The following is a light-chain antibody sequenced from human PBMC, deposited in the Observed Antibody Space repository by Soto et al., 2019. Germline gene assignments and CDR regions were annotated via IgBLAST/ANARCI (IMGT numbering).Light chain of an antibody. J-gene: IGLJ1*01. CDR1: SSDVGSYNL. Sequence: QSVLTQPASVSGSPGQSITISCTGTSSDVGSYNLVSWYQQHPGKAPKLMIYEGSKRPSGVSNRFSGSNSGNTASLTISGLQAEYEADYYCCSYAGSSTFYVFGTGTKVTVL. CDR3: CSYAGSSTFYV. V-gene: IGLV2-23*03. CDR2: EGS.